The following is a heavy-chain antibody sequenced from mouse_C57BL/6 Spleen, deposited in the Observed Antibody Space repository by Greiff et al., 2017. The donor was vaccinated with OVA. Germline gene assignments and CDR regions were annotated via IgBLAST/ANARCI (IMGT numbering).Heavy chain of an antibody. CDR1: GYTFTDYY. CDR2: INPYNGGT. J-gene: IGHJ2*01. D-gene: IGHD1-1*01. CDR3: ASGNFDY. Sequence: VQLKESGPVLVKPGASVKMSCKASGYTFTDYYMNWVKQSHGKSLEWIGVINPYNGGTSYNQKFKGKATLTVDKSSSTAYMELNSLTSEDSAVYYCASGNFDYWGQGTTLTVSS. V-gene: IGHV1-19*01.